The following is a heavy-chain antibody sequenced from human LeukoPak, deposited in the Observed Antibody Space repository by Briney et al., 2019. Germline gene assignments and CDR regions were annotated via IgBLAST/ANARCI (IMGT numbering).Heavy chain of an antibody. CDR3: ARGRFGNPLQLQPRRPFDM. V-gene: IGHV4-34*01. CDR1: GGIFNGYY. Sequence: SETLSLTCAVYGGIFNGYYWSWIRQPPGKGPEWIGEINRSGTTNYNPTLKSRVTISVDTSKSQVSLKLTSVTAADTAVYCARGRFGNPLQLQPRRPFDMWGQGTVVTISS. D-gene: IGHD1-1*01. CDR2: INRSGTT. J-gene: IGHJ3*02.